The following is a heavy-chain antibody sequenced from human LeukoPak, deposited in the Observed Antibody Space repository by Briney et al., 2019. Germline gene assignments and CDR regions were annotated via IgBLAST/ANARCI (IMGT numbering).Heavy chain of an antibody. CDR1: GYTFTSYY. J-gene: IGHJ4*02. CDR3: ARDQTYGDYGGIPDY. D-gene: IGHD4-17*01. CDR2: INPSGGST. V-gene: IGHV1-46*01. Sequence: ASVKVSCKASGYTFTSYYMHWVRQAPGQGLEWMGIINPSGGSTSYAQKFQGRVTMTRDTSTSTVYMELSSLRSEDTAVYYCARDQTYGDYGGIPDYWGQGTLVTVSS.